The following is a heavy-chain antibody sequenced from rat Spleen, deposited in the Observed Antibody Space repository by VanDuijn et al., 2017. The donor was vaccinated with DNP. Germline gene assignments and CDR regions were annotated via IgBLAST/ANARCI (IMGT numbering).Heavy chain of an antibody. CDR1: GFSFSDYY. CDR3: ARHVLPLRVWDY. D-gene: IGHD1-4*01. V-gene: IGHV5-22*01. CDR2: ISYDGGRT. J-gene: IGHJ2*01. Sequence: EVQLVESGGGLVLPGRSLKLSCVASGFSFSDYYMAWVRQAPTKGLEWVAYISYDGGRTYNGDSVKGRFTISRDNAKNTLYLQMNSLRSEDTATYYCARHVLPLRVWDYWGQGVMVTVSS.